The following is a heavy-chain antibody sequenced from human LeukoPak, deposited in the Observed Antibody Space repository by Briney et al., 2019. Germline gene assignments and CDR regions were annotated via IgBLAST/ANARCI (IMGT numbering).Heavy chain of an antibody. Sequence: GGSLRLSCAASGFTFSSYAMSWVRQAPGKGLEWVSSISGSGVCTYYADSVKGRFTISRDNSKNTLYLQMNSLRAEDTALYYCAKGDLYSSSWEYFHHWGQGTLVTASS. J-gene: IGHJ1*01. V-gene: IGHV3-23*01. CDR2: ISGSGVCT. D-gene: IGHD6-13*01. CDR3: AKGDLYSSSWEYFHH. CDR1: GFTFSSYA.